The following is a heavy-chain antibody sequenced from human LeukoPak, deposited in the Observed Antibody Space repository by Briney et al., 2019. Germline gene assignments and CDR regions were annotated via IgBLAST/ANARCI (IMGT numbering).Heavy chain of an antibody. CDR2: ISGSGGTT. CDR3: AKDGSRTTVTPWYFEY. V-gene: IGHV3-23*01. Sequence: GGSLRLSCAASGFTFSGYAMSWVRQAPGKGLEWVSGISGSGGTTYYADSVKGRFTISRDSSKNTLYLQMNSLRAEDTAVYYCAKDGSRTTVTPWYFEYWGQGTLVTVSS. J-gene: IGHJ4*02. CDR1: GFTFSGYA. D-gene: IGHD4-17*01.